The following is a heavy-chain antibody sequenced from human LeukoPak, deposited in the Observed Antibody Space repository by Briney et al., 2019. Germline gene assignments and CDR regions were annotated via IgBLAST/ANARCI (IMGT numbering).Heavy chain of an antibody. CDR1: GGSFSGYY. CDR3: ARATIQLWLYNWFDP. CDR2: INHSGST. Sequence: SETLSLTCAVYGGSFSGYYWSWIRQPPGKGLEWIGEINHSGSTNYNPSLKSRVTISVDTSKNQFPLKLSSVTAADTAVYYCARATIQLWLYNWFDPWGQGTLVTVSS. J-gene: IGHJ5*02. D-gene: IGHD5-18*01. V-gene: IGHV4-34*01.